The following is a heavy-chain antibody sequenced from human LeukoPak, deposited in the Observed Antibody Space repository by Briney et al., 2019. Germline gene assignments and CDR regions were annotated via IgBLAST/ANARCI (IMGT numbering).Heavy chain of an antibody. CDR2: ISSSGSTI. CDR1: GFTFSDYY. Sequence: PGGSLRLSCAASGFTFSDYYMSWIRQAPGKGLEWVSYISSSGSTIYYADSVKGRFTISRDNSKNTLYLQMNSLRAEDTAVYYCARDNSLTIFGVVLRYWGQGTLVTVSS. D-gene: IGHD3-3*01. V-gene: IGHV3-11*04. J-gene: IGHJ4*02. CDR3: ARDNSLTIFGVVLRY.